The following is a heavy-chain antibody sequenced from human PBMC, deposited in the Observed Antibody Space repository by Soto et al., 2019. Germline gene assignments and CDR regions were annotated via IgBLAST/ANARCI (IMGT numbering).Heavy chain of an antibody. J-gene: IGHJ5*02. Sequence: ASVKVSCKASGYTFTSYYMHWVRQAPGQGLEWMGIINPSGGSTSYAQKFQGRVTVTRDTSTSTVYMELSSLRSEDTAVYYCARDLAAAGLEPYNWFDPWGQGTLVTVSS. CDR3: ARDLAAAGLEPYNWFDP. CDR2: INPSGGST. V-gene: IGHV1-46*01. D-gene: IGHD6-13*01. CDR1: GYTFTSYY.